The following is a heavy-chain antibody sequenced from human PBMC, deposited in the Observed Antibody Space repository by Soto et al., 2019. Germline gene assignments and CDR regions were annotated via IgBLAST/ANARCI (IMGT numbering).Heavy chain of an antibody. CDR2: INYNGENT. D-gene: IGHD6-19*01. Sequence: PGGSLRLSCAAPGLTFGDYAFSWVRLAPGKGLEWISAINYNGENTFYLDSVRGRFTISRDNSRDTLFLQMNSLRDEDTAVYYCAKSGNGWWRGLDSWGQGTLVTVSS. J-gene: IGHJ5*01. V-gene: IGHV3-23*01. CDR3: AKSGNGWWRGLDS. CDR1: GLTFGDYA.